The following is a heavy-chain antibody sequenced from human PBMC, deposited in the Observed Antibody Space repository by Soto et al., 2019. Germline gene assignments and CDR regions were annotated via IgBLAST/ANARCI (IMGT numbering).Heavy chain of an antibody. CDR1: GFTFSSYG. CDR2: IWYDGSNK. Sequence: QVQLVESGGGVVQPGSSLRLSCAASGFTFSSYGIHWVRQAPGKGLEWVAIIWYDGSNKYYADSVKGRFTISRDNSRNTVYLQMNSLRAEDTAVYYCARGKWALNYWGQGTLVTVSS. CDR3: ARGKWALNY. V-gene: IGHV3-33*01. D-gene: IGHD1-26*01. J-gene: IGHJ4*02.